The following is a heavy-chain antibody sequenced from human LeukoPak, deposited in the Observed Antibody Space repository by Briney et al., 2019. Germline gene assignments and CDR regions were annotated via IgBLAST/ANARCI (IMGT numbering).Heavy chain of an antibody. CDR2: INTNTGKP. D-gene: IGHD3/OR15-3a*01. CDR3: ARGTRWNDFRYNWFDP. Sequence: ASVKVSCKASGYTFTSYAMNWVRQPPGQGLEWMGWINTNTGKPTHSQGDTGRFVFSLDTCVSTAYLQISSLKAEDTAVYYCARGTRWNDFRYNWFDPWGQGTLVTVSS. J-gene: IGHJ5*02. CDR1: GYTFTSYA. V-gene: IGHV7-4-1*02.